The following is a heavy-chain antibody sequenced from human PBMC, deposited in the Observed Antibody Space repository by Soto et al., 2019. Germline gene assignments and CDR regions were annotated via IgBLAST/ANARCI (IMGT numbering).Heavy chain of an antibody. V-gene: IGHV1-2*04. CDR1: GYTFNGYY. CDR2: INPDSGGA. J-gene: IGHJ6*02. CDR3: AREKIAVAGTGYYYYGMDV. D-gene: IGHD6-19*01. Sequence: GASVKVSCKASGYTFNGYYMHWVRQAPGQGIEWMGWINPDSGGANYAQKFQGWVTMTRDTSISTAYMELSRLRSDDTAVYYCAREKIAVAGTGYYYYGMDVWGQGTKVTVSS.